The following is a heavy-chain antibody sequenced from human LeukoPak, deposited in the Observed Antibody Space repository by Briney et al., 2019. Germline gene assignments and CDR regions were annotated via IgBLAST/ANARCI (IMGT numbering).Heavy chain of an antibody. D-gene: IGHD6-13*01. CDR3: ASAAAGTDYYYGMDV. J-gene: IGHJ6*02. V-gene: IGHV4-34*01. Sequence: PSETLSLNCTVSGGSISSYYWSWIRQPPGKGLEWIGEINHSGSTNYNPSLKSRVTISVDTSKNQFSLKLSSVTAADTAVYYCASAAAGTDYYYGMDVWGQGTTVTVSS. CDR1: GGSISSYY. CDR2: INHSGST.